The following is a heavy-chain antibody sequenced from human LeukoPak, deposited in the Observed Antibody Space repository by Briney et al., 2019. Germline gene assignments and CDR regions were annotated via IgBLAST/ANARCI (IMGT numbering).Heavy chain of an antibody. CDR2: IYYSGST. J-gene: IGHJ5*02. Sequence: TASETLSLTCTVSGGSISSYYWSWIRQPPGKGLEWIGYIYYSGSTNYNPSLKSRVTISVDTSKNQFSLKLSSVTAADTAVYYCASLGCSGGSCYWFDPWGQGTLVTVSP. CDR1: GGSISSYY. CDR3: ASLGCSGGSCYWFDP. V-gene: IGHV4-59*01. D-gene: IGHD2-15*01.